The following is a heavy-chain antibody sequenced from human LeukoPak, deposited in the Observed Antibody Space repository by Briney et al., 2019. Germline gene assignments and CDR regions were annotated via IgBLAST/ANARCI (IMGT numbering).Heavy chain of an antibody. V-gene: IGHV4-61*01. CDR1: GGSVSSGSYY. CDR2: IYYSGST. Sequence: PSETLSLTCTVSGGSVSSGSYYWSWIRQPPGKGLEWIGYIYYSGSTNYNPSLKSRVTISVDTSKNQFSLKLSSVTAADTAVYYCASDYGFDYWGQGTLVTVSS. D-gene: IGHD3-10*01. CDR3: ASDYGFDY. J-gene: IGHJ4*02.